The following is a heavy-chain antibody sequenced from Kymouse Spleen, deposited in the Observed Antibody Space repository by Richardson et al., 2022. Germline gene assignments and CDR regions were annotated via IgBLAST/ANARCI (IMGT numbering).Heavy chain of an antibody. CDR1: GFTFSSYG. CDR2: IWYDGSNK. Sequence: QVQLVESGGGVVQPGRSLRLSCAASGFTFSSYGMHWVRQAPGKGLEWVAVIWYDGSNKYYADSVKGRFTISRDNSKNTLYLQMNSLRAEDTAVYYCARLTGVDAFDIWGQGTMVTVSS. V-gene: IGHV3-33*01. D-gene: IGHD7-27*02. J-gene: IGHJ3*02. CDR3: ARLTGVDAFDI.